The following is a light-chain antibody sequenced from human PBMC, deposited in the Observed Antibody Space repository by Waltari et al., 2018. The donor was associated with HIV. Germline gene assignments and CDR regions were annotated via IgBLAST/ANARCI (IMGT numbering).Light chain of an antibody. Sequence: SLLTQPPSVSGAPGQRVNISCSGGPSNIGGNRVNWYRQLPGPAPILLIYNNDQRPSSVPVRFSGSKSATSASLVISGLQSDDEADYYCATWDDTMSVVFGGGTRLTVL. V-gene: IGLV1-44*01. J-gene: IGLJ2*01. CDR3: ATWDDTMSVV. CDR1: PSNIGGNR. CDR2: NND.